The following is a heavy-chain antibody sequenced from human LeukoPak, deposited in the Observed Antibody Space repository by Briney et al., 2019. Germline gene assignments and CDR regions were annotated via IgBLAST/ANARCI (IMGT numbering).Heavy chain of an antibody. J-gene: IGHJ6*02. CDR1: GFTFSSYG. CDR2: IWYDGSNK. Sequence: GRSLRLSCAASGFTFSSYGMHWVRQAPGKGLEWVAVIWYDGSNKYYADSVKGRFTISRDNSKNTLYLQMNSLRAEDTAVYYCARDVVPAAPRHYYGMDVWGQGTTVTVSS. V-gene: IGHV3-33*01. CDR3: ARDVVPAAPRHYYGMDV. D-gene: IGHD2-2*01.